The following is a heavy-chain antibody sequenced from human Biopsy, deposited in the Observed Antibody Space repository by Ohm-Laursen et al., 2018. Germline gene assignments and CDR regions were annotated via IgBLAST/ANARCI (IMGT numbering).Heavy chain of an antibody. D-gene: IGHD4-23*01. CDR3: ARGSNEYGGLYFPH. CDR1: GDSFTGHY. V-gene: IGHV4-59*11. J-gene: IGHJ1*01. Sequence: GTLSLTCSVSGDSFTGHYRTWIRQPPGKGLEWIGHISHTGYTSYKSSLKSRVTISLDTSRKHFSLRLTSLAAADTAVYYCARGSNEYGGLYFPHWGQGTLVTVSS. CDR2: ISHTGYT.